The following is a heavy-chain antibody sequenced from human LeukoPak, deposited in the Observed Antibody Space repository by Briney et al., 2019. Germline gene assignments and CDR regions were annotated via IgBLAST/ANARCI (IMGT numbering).Heavy chain of an antibody. V-gene: IGHV1-3*04. Sequence: GASVTVSCKTSGYTFTNHPMHWMRQAPGQRVEGMGWINTDNGNTKYSQKFQGRVAFTRDTSASTAYMELNSLTSEDTSVYYCAPLIGAYFDYWGQGTLVTVSS. CDR2: INTDNGNT. CDR1: GYTFTNHP. J-gene: IGHJ4*02. CDR3: APLIGAYFDY. D-gene: IGHD3-22*01.